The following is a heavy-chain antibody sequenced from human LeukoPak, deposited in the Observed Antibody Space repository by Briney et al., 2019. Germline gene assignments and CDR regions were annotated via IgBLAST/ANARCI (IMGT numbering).Heavy chain of an antibody. V-gene: IGHV1-24*01. CDR2: FDPEDGET. J-gene: IGHJ4*02. D-gene: IGHD6-13*01. CDR1: GYALTELS. Sequence: GASVEVSCKASGYALTELSMHWVRQAPGKGLEWMGGFDPEDGETIYAQKFQGGVTMTEDTSTDTAYMELSSLRSEDTAVYYCATVSGSSTAGYFDYWGQGTLVTVSS. CDR3: ATVSGSSTAGYFDY.